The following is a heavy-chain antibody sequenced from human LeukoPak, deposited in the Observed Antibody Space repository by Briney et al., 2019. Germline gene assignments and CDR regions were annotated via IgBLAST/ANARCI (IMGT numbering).Heavy chain of an antibody. J-gene: IGHJ4*02. Sequence: SVKVSCKASGGTFSSYAISWVRQAPGQGLEWMGGIIPIFGTASYAQKFQGRVTITADESTSTAYMELSSLRSEDTAVYYCARGDSSGYYYFDYWGQGTLVTVSS. V-gene: IGHV1-69*01. CDR2: IIPIFGTA. D-gene: IGHD3-22*01. CDR1: GGTFSSYA. CDR3: ARGDSSGYYYFDY.